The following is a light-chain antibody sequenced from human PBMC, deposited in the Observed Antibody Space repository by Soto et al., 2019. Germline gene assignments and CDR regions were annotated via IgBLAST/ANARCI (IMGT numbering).Light chain of an antibody. CDR2: EDT. J-gene: IGLJ1*01. CDR3: CSYAGSSTFYV. CDR1: SSDVGSYNL. V-gene: IGLV2-23*01. Sequence: QSALTQPASVSGSPGQSITISCTGTSSDVGSYNLVSWYQQHPVKAPKLMIYEDTKRPSGVSNRFSGSKSGNTAPLTISGIQAEDEANYYCCSYAGSSTFYVFGTGTKLTVL.